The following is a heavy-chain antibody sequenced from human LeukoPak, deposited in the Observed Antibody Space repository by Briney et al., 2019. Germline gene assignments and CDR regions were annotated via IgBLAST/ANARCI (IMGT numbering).Heavy chain of an antibody. CDR3: ARVQYSSSWTYYFDY. CDR1: GGSISSYY. D-gene: IGHD6-13*01. V-gene: IGHV4-4*07. CDR2: IYTSGST. J-gene: IGHJ4*02. Sequence: SETLSLTCTVSGGSISSYYWSWIRQPAGKGLEWIGRIYTSGSTNYNPSLKSRVTMSVDTSKNQFSLKLSSVTAADTAVYCCARVQYSSSWTYYFDYWGQGTLVTVSS.